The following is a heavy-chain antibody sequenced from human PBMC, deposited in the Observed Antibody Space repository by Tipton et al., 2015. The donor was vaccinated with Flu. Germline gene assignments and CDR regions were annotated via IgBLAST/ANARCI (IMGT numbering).Heavy chain of an antibody. CDR3: GRGTGSGCLDY. D-gene: IGHD6-19*01. J-gene: IGHJ4*02. Sequence: TLSLTCTVSGGSISKSYWSWIRQPPGKGLEWIGFSYYSGSTSYNPSLQSRVTISVDTSRNQFSLNLKSVTAADTAVYYCGRGTGSGCLDYWGQGTLVTVSS. CDR1: GGSISKSY. V-gene: IGHV4-59*01. CDR2: SYYSGST.